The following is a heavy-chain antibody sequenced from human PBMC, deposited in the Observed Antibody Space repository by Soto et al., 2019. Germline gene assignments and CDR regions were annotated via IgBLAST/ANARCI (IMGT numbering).Heavy chain of an antibody. Sequence: GASVKVSCKASGYSFTSLDISWVRQTAGQGLEWMGWMEPSTGRTGYAQKFQGRVTISRDNSKNTIFLHMDSLRAEDTAVYYCAKDRNYPRDQFHYWGQGTLVTVSS. CDR1: GYSFTSLD. CDR2: MEPSTGRT. J-gene: IGHJ4*02. D-gene: IGHD1-7*01. CDR3: AKDRNYPRDQFHY. V-gene: IGHV1-8*01.